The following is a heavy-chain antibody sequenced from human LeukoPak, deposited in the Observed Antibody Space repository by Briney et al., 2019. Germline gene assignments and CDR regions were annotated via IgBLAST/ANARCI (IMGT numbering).Heavy chain of an antibody. J-gene: IGHJ4*02. CDR3: ASFDYDSSGYYPNFDY. CDR2: IYYSGST. CDR1: GGSISSYY. D-gene: IGHD3-22*01. V-gene: IGHV4-59*01. Sequence: SETLSLTCTVSGGSISSYYWSWVRQPPGKGLEWIGNIYYSGSTNYNPSLKSRVTISVDTSKNQFSLKLSSVTAADTAVYYCASFDYDSSGYYPNFDYWGQGTLVTVSS.